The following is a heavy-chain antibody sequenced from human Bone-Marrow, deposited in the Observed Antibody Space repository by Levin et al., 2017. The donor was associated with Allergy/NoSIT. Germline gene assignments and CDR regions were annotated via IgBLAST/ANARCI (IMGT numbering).Heavy chain of an antibody. Sequence: SVKVSCKASGGTFSSYAISWVRQAPGQGLEWMGGIIPIFGTANYAQKFQGRVTITADKSTSTAYMELSSLRSEDTAVYYCASWRPPKPGRGITMRYWGQGTLVTVSS. J-gene: IGHJ4*02. V-gene: IGHV1-69*06. D-gene: IGHD3-22*01. CDR2: IIPIFGTA. CDR3: ASWRPPKPGRGITMRY. CDR1: GGTFSSYA.